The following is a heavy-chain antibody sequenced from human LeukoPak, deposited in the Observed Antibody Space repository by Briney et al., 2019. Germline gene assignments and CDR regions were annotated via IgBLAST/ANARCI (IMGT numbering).Heavy chain of an antibody. CDR2: IFYTGTT. CDR3: ARDRRIVGARGGVIDY. D-gene: IGHD1-26*01. J-gene: IGHJ4*02. V-gene: IGHV4-39*07. Sequence: PSETLSLTCSVSGGSISGSSYYWGWIRQPPGKGLEWIGSIFYTGTTYYNPSLESRVTISVDRSKNQFSLKLSSVTAADTAVYYCARDRRIVGARGGVIDYWGQGTLVTVSS. CDR1: GGSISGSSYY.